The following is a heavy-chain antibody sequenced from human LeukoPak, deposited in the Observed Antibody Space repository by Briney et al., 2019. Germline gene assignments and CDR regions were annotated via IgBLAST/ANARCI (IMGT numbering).Heavy chain of an antibody. CDR1: GFAFESFT. CDR3: AKGLFSAYDKYLDS. Sequence: GGSLTLSCAGSGFAFESFTMTWVRQAPGKGLEWVSLISATSSDINYAESVRGRFTISRDNAKNSLFLQMDSLRVEDTAIYYCAKGLFSAYDKYLDSWGQGTLVTVSS. CDR2: ISATSSDI. V-gene: IGHV3-21*03. D-gene: IGHD5-12*01. J-gene: IGHJ4*02.